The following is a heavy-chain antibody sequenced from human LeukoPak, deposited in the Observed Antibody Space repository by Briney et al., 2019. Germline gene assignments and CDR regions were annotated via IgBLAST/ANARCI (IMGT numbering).Heavy chain of an antibody. Sequence: ASVKVSCKASGYTFTGYYMHWVRQAPGQGLEWMGWINPNSGGTNYAQKFQGRVTMTRDTSISTAYMELSSLRSEDTAVYYCARGDMGSGSLDYWGQGTLVTVSS. CDR2: INPNSGGT. D-gene: IGHD3-10*01. CDR1: GYTFTGYY. J-gene: IGHJ4*02. V-gene: IGHV1-2*02. CDR3: ARGDMGSGSLDY.